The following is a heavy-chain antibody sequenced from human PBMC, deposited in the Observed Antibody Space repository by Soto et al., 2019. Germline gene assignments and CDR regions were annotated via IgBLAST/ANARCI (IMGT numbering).Heavy chain of an antibody. CDR2: ISYRGST. J-gene: IGHJ4*02. CDR3: ARDLIGFSYGYGGYFDP. CDR1: GGSFNGYS. V-gene: IGHV4-34*01. D-gene: IGHD3-16*01. Sequence: SETLSLTCSVSGGSFNGYSWSWFRQTSGKGLEWIGDISYRGSTSYSPSLKSRLMISLDTSNNQFSLKVASVTAAGTAVYYCARDLIGFSYGYGGYFDPWGPGTLVTVYS.